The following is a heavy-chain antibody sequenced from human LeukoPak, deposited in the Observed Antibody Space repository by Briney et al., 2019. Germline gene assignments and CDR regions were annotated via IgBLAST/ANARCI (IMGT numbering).Heavy chain of an antibody. Sequence: GGSLRLSCAVSGFTFSAYVMSWVRQAPGKGLEWVSSISGSGDITYYADSVKGRFTISRDNAKNTLYLQMNSLRADDTAVYYCAAEHDGFDIWGQGTMVTVSS. CDR3: AAEHDGFDI. V-gene: IGHV3-23*01. J-gene: IGHJ3*02. D-gene: IGHD6-13*01. CDR1: GFTFSAYV. CDR2: ISGSGDIT.